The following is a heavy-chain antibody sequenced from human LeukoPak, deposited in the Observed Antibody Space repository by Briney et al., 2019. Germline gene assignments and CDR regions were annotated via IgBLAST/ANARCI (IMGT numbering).Heavy chain of an antibody. CDR3: STEDKYCTGANCGVF. CDR1: GYTLTEYY. J-gene: IGHJ4*02. Sequence: ASVKVSCKASGYTLTEYYIHWVRQAPGQGLEWMGFIIPDSGGTTYQQNFQGRVTMTRDTSISAFYMELSSLRPDDTAVYYCSTEDKYCTGANCGVFWGQGTLVTVSS. V-gene: IGHV1-2*02. CDR2: IIPDSGGT. D-gene: IGHD2-8*02.